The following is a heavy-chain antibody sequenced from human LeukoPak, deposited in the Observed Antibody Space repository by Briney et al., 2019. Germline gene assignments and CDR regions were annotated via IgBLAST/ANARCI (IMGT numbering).Heavy chain of an antibody. V-gene: IGHV3-13*05. J-gene: IGHJ3*02. CDR2: IGTAGDP. Sequence: GGSLRLSCAASGSTFSNHDIHWVRQTTGKGLEWVSGIGTAGDPYYLDSVKGRFTISRENAKNSLYLQMNSLRAGDTAVYYCARSRTLWGAFDIWGQGTMVTVSS. D-gene: IGHD2-21*01. CDR1: GSTFSNHD. CDR3: ARSRTLWGAFDI.